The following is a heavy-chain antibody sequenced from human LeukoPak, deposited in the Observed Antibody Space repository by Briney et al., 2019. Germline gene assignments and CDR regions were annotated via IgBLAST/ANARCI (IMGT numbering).Heavy chain of an antibody. CDR2: ISSGGNT. Sequence: PGGSLRLSCVVSGFTVSSNYMSWVRQAPGKGLEWVSVISSGGNTYYTDSVKGRFTISRDNSKNTLYLQMSSLRVEDTAVYYCARNDRGAFDIWGQGTMVTVSS. J-gene: IGHJ3*02. V-gene: IGHV3-53*01. CDR3: ARNDRGAFDI. CDR1: GFTVSSNY. D-gene: IGHD3-22*01.